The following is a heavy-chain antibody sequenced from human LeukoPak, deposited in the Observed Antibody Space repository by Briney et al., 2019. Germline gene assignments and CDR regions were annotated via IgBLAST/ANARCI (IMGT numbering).Heavy chain of an antibody. CDR3: AKVNAVRTIVVVPAALDY. Sequence: PGGSLRLSCAASGFTFDDYAMHWVRQAPGKGLEWVSGISWNSGSIGYADSVKGRFTISRDNAKNSLYLQMNSLRAEDTALYYCAKVNAVRTIVVVPAALDYWGQGTLVTVSS. D-gene: IGHD2-2*01. CDR1: GFTFDDYA. CDR2: ISWNSGSI. V-gene: IGHV3-9*01. J-gene: IGHJ4*02.